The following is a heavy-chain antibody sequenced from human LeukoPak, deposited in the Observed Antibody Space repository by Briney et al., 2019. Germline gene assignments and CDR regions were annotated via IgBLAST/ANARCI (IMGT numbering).Heavy chain of an antibody. CDR2: IIPIFGTA. Sequence: SVKVSCKASGGTFSSYAISWVRQAPGQGLEWVGGIIPIFGTANYAQKFQGRVTITTDESTSTAYMELSSLRSEDTAVYYCATITMIEYYFDYWGQGTLVTVSS. J-gene: IGHJ4*02. CDR3: ATITMIEYYFDY. V-gene: IGHV1-69*05. CDR1: GGTFSSYA. D-gene: IGHD3-22*01.